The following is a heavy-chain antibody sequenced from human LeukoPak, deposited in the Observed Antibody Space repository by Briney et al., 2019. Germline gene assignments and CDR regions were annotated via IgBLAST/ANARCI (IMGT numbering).Heavy chain of an antibody. D-gene: IGHD1-1*01. J-gene: IGHJ4*02. CDR3: ARERKYDSNFDY. CDR2: IKNDGSTT. V-gene: IGHV3-74*01. Sequence: GGSLRLSCAASGFTFSSYWMHWVRQPPGKGLVWVSRIKNDGSTTTYADSVKGRFTVSRDNAKNTLYLQMDSLRAEDTAVYYCARERKYDSNFDYWGQGTLVTVSS. CDR1: GFTFSSYW.